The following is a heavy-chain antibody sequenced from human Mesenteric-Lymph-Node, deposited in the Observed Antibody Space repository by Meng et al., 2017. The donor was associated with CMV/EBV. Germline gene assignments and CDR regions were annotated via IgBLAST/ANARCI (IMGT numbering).Heavy chain of an antibody. CDR2: INPNSGGT. CDR1: GYTFTGYY. Sequence: ASVKVSCKASGYTFTGYYMHLVRQAPGQGLEWMGWINPNSGGTNYAQRFQGRVTMTRDTSISTAFMELRRLRSDDTAVYYCARGTYYGYPPYYYGMDVWGQGTTVTVSS. CDR3: ARGTYYGYPPYYYGMDV. V-gene: IGHV1-2*02. J-gene: IGHJ6*02. D-gene: IGHD3-3*01.